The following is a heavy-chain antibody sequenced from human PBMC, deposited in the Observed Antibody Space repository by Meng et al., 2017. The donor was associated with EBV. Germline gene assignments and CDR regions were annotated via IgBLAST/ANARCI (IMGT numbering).Heavy chain of an antibody. CDR3: AHSKYYSDSGGYWDYFDD. J-gene: IGHJ4*02. CDR1: GISLTTSGVG. V-gene: IGHV2-5*02. CDR2: IYWDDAK. D-gene: IGHD3-10*01. Sequence: QITLKEFGPTLVNPTQTLLLTCTFSGISLTTSGVGVGWIRQPPGKALEWLAVIYWDDAKRYSPSLKNRLTITKDTSKNQVVLTMTNMDPVDTATYFCAHSKYYSDSGGYWDYFDDWGQGTLVTVSS.